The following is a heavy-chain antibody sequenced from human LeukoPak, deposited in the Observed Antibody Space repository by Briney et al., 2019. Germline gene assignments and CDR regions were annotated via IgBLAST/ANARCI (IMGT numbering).Heavy chain of an antibody. CDR3: ARGDGGETTNGGYYFNY. CDR1: GFTFSDYS. CDR2: ISYDGSDK. J-gene: IGHJ4*02. V-gene: IGHV3-30*04. Sequence: SGGSLRLSCAASGFTFSDYSMYWVRQAPGKGLEWVALISYDGSDKFYADSVKGRFTISRDNSKNSLYLQMNSLRAEDTAVYYCARGDGGETTNGGYYFNYWGQGTLVTVSS. D-gene: IGHD2-8*01.